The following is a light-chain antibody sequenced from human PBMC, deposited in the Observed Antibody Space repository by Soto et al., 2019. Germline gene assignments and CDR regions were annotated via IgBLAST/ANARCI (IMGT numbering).Light chain of an antibody. CDR2: KAS. CDR3: QQYYSYPLT. Sequence: DIQMTQSPSTLSASVGDRVTITCRASQSISSWLAWYQQKPGTAPKLLIYKASTLQSGVPSRFSGSGSGTDFTLTISCLQSEDFATYYCQQYYSYPLTFGGGTKVDIK. J-gene: IGKJ4*02. V-gene: IGKV1-5*03. CDR1: QSISSW.